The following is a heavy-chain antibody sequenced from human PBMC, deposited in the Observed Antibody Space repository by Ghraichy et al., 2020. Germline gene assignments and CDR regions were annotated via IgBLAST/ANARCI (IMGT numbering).Heavy chain of an antibody. CDR1: GGSISSGGYY. CDR2: IYYGGNT. D-gene: IGHD3-3*01. J-gene: IGHJ4*02. CDR3: ASGRGRSSGSGLSYYFDY. Sequence: SETLSLTCTVSGGSISSGGYYWSWIRQHPEKGLEWIGYIYYGGNTYYNPSLKSRVTISIDESKNQFSLNLGSVPAAETAVYYCASGRGRSSGSGLSYYFDYWGQGTLVTVSS. V-gene: IGHV4-31*03.